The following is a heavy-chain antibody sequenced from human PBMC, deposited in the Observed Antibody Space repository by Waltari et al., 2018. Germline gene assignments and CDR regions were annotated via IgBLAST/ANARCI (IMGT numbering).Heavy chain of an antibody. J-gene: IGHJ4*02. Sequence: EVQLVESGGGLVQPGGSLRLSCAASGFTFSSYAMHWVRQAPGKGLEYVSAISSNGGRTYYADSVKGRFTISRDNSKNTLYLQMGSLRAEDMAVYYCARDGDQYYDFWSGYRYYFDYWGQGTLVTVSS. CDR2: ISSNGGRT. D-gene: IGHD3-3*01. V-gene: IGHV3-64*07. CDR1: GFTFSSYA. CDR3: ARDGDQYYDFWSGYRYYFDY.